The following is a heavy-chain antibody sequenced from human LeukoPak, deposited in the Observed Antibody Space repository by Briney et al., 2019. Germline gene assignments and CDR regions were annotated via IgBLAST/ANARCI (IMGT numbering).Heavy chain of an antibody. CDR2: INYSGRT. Sequence: SETLSLTCTVSGGSISTYYWSWVRQPPGKGLEWIGYINYSGRTNANSSLKSRVAISVDTSKNQFSLRLSSVTAADTAVYYCARDTYYYDNGDFIDAFDIWDRGTMVTVSS. CDR1: GGSISTYY. CDR3: ARDTYYYDNGDFIDAFDI. D-gene: IGHD3-22*01. V-gene: IGHV4-59*01. J-gene: IGHJ3*02.